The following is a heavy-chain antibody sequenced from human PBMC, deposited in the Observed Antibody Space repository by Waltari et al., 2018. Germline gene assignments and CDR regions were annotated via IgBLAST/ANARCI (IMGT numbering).Heavy chain of an antibody. D-gene: IGHD6-19*01. J-gene: IGHJ1*01. V-gene: IGHV5-51*03. CDR2: ISPADSDA. Sequence: EVQLVQSGVEVKKPGESLKISCKTSGYSFTDYWIGGVRQLPGKGLEWVGIISPADSDARYSPSFQGQVTISVDKSNTTAYLQWSSLKASDTAMYYCARLPSTGWFEYFRYWGQGTLVTVSS. CDR1: GYSFTDYW. CDR3: ARLPSTGWFEYFRY.